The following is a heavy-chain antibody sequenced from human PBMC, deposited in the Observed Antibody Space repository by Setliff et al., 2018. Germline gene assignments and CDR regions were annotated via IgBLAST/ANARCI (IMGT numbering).Heavy chain of an antibody. Sequence: GGSLRLSCPVYGFSFNKYWMYWVRQAPGKGLEWVSRINGDATIAHYADSVKGRFNISRDNVRNALYLQMVSLRGEDTGVYFFAALDCCENFYNVDVWGKGTTVTVSS. CDR1: GFSFNKYW. D-gene: IGHD2-21*01. V-gene: IGHV3-74*01. J-gene: IGHJ6*03. CDR2: INGDATIA. CDR3: AALDCCENFYNVDV.